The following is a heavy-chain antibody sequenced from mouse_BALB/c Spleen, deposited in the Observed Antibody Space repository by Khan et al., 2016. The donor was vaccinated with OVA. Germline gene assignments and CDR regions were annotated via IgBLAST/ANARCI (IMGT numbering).Heavy chain of an antibody. D-gene: IGHD1-1*02. CDR1: GYSITSGYY. V-gene: IGHV3-6*02. J-gene: IGHJ2*01. CDR2: ISYDGSN. Sequence: VQLKQSGPGLVKPSQSLSLTCSVTGYSITSGYYWNWIRQFPGNKLEWMGYISYDGSNNYNPSLKNRISITRDTSKNQFFLKLNSVTTEETATSYCSKLLWPYFDYWGQGTTLTVSS. CDR3: SKLLWPYFDY.